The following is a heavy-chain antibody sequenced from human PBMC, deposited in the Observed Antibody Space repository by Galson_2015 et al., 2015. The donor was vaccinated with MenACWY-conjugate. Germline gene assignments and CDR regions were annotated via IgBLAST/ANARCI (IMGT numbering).Heavy chain of an antibody. CDR3: ATKVEMATIIPYYFDY. CDR1: GYSFTSYW. J-gene: IGHJ4*02. Sequence: QSGAEVKKPGGSLTISCKGSGYSFTSYWIGWVRQMPGKGLEWMGIIYPGDSDTRYSPSFQGQVTISADKSISTAYLQWSSLKASDTAMYYCATKVEMATIIPYYFDYWGQGTLVTVSS. D-gene: IGHD5-24*01. CDR2: IYPGDSDT. V-gene: IGHV5-51*01.